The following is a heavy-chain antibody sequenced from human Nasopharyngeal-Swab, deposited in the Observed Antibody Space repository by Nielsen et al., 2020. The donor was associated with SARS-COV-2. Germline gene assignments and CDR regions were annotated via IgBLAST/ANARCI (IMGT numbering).Heavy chain of an antibody. J-gene: IGHJ6*03. V-gene: IGHV4-39*01. Sequence: WIRQPPGKGLEWIGSIYYSGSTYYNPSLKSRVTISVDTSKNQFSLKLSSMTAADTAVYYCARRPNCSSTSCSYYYYMDVWGKGTTVTVSS. D-gene: IGHD2-2*01. CDR3: ARRPNCSSTSCSYYYYMDV. CDR2: IYYSGST.